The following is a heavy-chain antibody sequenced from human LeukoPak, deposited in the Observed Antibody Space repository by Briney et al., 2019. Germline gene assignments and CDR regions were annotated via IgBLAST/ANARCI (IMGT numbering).Heavy chain of an antibody. J-gene: IGHJ3*02. V-gene: IGHV3-30*04. Sequence: PGGSLRLSCAASGFTFSLYAMHWVRQAPGKGLEWVAVISNDGSIQYYADSVKGRFTLSRDNFKHTLYLQMNSLRAEDTAVYYCVKDRDWNDDDNSFDIWGKGTMVTVSS. CDR3: VKDRDWNDDDNSFDI. D-gene: IGHD1-1*01. CDR1: GFTFSLYA. CDR2: ISNDGSIQ.